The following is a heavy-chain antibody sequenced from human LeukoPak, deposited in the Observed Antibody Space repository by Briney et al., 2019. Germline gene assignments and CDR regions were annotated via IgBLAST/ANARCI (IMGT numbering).Heavy chain of an antibody. CDR1: GFTFSSYA. Sequence: GGSLRLSCAASGFTFSSYAMSWVRQAPGKGLEWVSDISGSSGSGGSTYYADSVKGRFTISRDNSKNTLYLQMTSLRAEDTAVYYCPKGLLWFGEDYYYMDVSGKGTTVTVSS. CDR3: PKGLLWFGEDYYYMDV. CDR2: ISGSSGSGGST. D-gene: IGHD3-10*01. J-gene: IGHJ6*03. V-gene: IGHV3-23*01.